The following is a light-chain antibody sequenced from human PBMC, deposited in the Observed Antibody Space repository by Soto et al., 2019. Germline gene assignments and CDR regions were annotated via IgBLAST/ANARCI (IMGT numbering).Light chain of an antibody. CDR3: SSYTSSSPYV. CDR2: EVS. CDR1: SSDVGGYNY. J-gene: IGLJ1*01. V-gene: IGLV2-14*01. Sequence: QSVLNKPASVSGSPGQSIAISCTGNSSDVGGYNYVSWYQQHPGKAPKLMIYEVSNRPSGVSNRFSGSKSGNTASLTISGLQAEDEADYYCSSYTSSSPYVFGTGTKVTVL.